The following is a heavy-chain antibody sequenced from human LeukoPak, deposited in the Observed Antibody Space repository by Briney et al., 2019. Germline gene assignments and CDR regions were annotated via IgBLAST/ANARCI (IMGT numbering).Heavy chain of an antibody. Sequence: PSETLSLTCAVYGGSFSGYYWSWIRQPPGKGLEWIGEINHSGSTNYNPSLKSRVTISVDTSKNQFSLKLSSVTAADTAVYYCARDRVAVAGWSNVAFDIWGQGTMVTVSS. J-gene: IGHJ3*02. V-gene: IGHV4-34*01. CDR2: INHSGST. CDR1: GGSFSGYY. CDR3: ARDRVAVAGWSNVAFDI. D-gene: IGHD6-19*01.